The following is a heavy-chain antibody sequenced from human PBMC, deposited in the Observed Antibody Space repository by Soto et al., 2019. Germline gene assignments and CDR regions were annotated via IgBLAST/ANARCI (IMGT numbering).Heavy chain of an antibody. CDR1: GFTFSSYG. J-gene: IGHJ5*02. CDR2: IWYDGSNK. D-gene: IGHD2-2*01. V-gene: IGHV3-33*01. CDR3: ARGIVVVPAAIDWFDP. Sequence: GGSLRLSCAASGFTFSSYGMHWVRQAPGKGLEWVAVIWYDGSNKYYADSVKGRFTISRDNSKNTLYLQMNSLRAEDTAVYYCARGIVVVPAAIDWFDPWGQGTLVTVSS.